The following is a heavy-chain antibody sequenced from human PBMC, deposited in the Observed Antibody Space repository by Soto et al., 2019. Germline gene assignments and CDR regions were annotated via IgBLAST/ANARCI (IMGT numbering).Heavy chain of an antibody. CDR3: ARLHYGSGSYPYFDY. CDR2: IYYSGST. CDR1: GVSRSSYY. J-gene: IGHJ4*02. D-gene: IGHD3-10*01. V-gene: IGHV4-59*01. Sequence: SETLSLTCTVSGVSRSSYYWSLIRQPPGKGLEWIGYIYYSGSTNYNPSLKSRVTISVDTSKNQSSLKLSSVTAADTAVYYCARLHYGSGSYPYFDYWGQGTLVTVSS.